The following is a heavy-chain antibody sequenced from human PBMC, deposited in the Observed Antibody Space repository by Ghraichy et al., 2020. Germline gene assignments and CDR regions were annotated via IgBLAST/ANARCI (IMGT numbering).Heavy chain of an antibody. CDR2: IYYSGST. CDR3: ASTGRGSGWYVGAGYFDY. V-gene: IGHV4-39*01. CDR1: GGSISSSSYY. J-gene: IGHJ4*02. D-gene: IGHD6-19*01. Sequence: SETLSLTCTVSGGSISSSSYYWGWIRQPPGKGLEWIGSIYYSGSTYYNPSLKSRVTISVDTSKNQFSLKLSSVTAADTAVYYCASTGRGSGWYVGAGYFDYWGQGTLVTVSS.